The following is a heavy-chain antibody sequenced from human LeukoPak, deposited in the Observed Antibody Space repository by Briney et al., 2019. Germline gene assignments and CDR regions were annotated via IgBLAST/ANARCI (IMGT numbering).Heavy chain of an antibody. V-gene: IGHV4-34*01. CDR2: ISHSGGI. J-gene: IGHJ4*02. CDR3: VRGYSEYWSD. D-gene: IGHD3-3*01. Sequence: SETLSLTCAAYGGSFSVLYWNWIRQPPGKGLEWIGQISHSGGINYNPSLQSRVTLSVDTSNNHFSLRLTPVTAADTAVYYCVRGYSEYWSDWGQGSLVTVSS. CDR1: GGSFSVLY.